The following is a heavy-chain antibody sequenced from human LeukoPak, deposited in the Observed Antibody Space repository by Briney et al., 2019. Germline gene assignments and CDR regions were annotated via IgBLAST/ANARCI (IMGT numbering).Heavy chain of an antibody. CDR2: ISAYNGNT. CDR1: GYTFTSYG. Sequence: ASVKVSCKASGYTFTSYGISWVRQAPGQGLEWMGWISAYNGNTNYAQKLQGRVTMTTDTSTSTAYMELRSLRSDDTAVYYCARDLRIVVVPAAMPFLGYWGQGTQVTVSS. CDR3: ARDLRIVVVPAAMPFLGY. D-gene: IGHD2-2*01. V-gene: IGHV1-18*01. J-gene: IGHJ4*02.